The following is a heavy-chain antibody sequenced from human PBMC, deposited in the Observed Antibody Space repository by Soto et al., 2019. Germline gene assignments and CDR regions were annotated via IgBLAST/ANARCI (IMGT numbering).Heavy chain of an antibody. CDR3: ARTYSSSSPAFDI. CDR2: IDWDDDK. CDR1: GFSLSTSGMR. Sequence: SGPTLVNPTQTLTLTCTLSGFSLSTSGMRVSWIRQPPGKALEWLARIDWDDDKFYSTSLKTRLTISKDTSKNQVVLTMTNMDPVDTPTYYCARTYSSSSPAFDIWGQGTMVTVSS. V-gene: IGHV2-70*04. D-gene: IGHD6-6*01. J-gene: IGHJ3*02.